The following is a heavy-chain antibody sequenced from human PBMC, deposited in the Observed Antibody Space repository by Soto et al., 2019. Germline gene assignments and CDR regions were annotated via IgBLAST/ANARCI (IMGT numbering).Heavy chain of an antibody. CDR3: AKAVWSYGNFDY. CDR1: GFTFDDYA. Sequence: EVQLVESGGGLVQPGRSLRLSCAASGFTFDDYAMHWVRHAPGKGLAWVSRIRWDSGSIGYADYVKGRFTISSDNAKIALYLQMNSLRAEDTALYYCAKAVWSYGNFDYWGQGTLVTGSS. V-gene: IGHV3-9*01. D-gene: IGHD5-18*01. CDR2: IRWDSGSI. J-gene: IGHJ4*02.